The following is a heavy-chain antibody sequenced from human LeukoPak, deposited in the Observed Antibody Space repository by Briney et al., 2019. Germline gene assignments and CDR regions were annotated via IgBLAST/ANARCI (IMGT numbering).Heavy chain of an antibody. V-gene: IGHV3-7*01. CDR2: INPDGSAE. D-gene: IGHD4-17*01. CDR1: GFSISNYW. Sequence: GGSLRLSCAASGFSISNYWMSWVRQGPGKGLEWVASINPDGSAERYVDSVKGRFTISRDNAKNSMYLQMNSLSAEDTALFYCARLFGGVTTFDYWGQGTLVTVSS. CDR3: ARLFGGVTTFDY. J-gene: IGHJ4*02.